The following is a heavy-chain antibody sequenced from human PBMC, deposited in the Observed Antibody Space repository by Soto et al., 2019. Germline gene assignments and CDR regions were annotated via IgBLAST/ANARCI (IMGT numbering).Heavy chain of an antibody. V-gene: IGHV1-3*04. CDR2: INISNGHT. D-gene: IGHD4-17*01. CDR3: ARDPDLTLVTTLDY. Sequence: ASVKVSCKASGYTFKSYQIYWVRQAPGQRLECMGWINISNGHTEYSQNFQGRVTMTRDTSASTAYMELSSLRSEDTAVYYCARDPDLTLVTTLDYWGQGTQVTVYS. CDR1: GYTFKSYQ. J-gene: IGHJ4*02.